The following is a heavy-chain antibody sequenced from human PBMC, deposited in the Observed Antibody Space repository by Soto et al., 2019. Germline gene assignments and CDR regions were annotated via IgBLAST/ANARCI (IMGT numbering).Heavy chain of an antibody. CDR2: ISGSGGST. Sequence: GGSLRLSCAASGFTFSSYAMSLVRQAPGKGLEWVSAISGSGGSTYYADSVKGRFTISRDNSKNTLYLQMNSLRAEDTAVYYCAKTADFWSGYPTHFFYWGQGTLVTSPQ. J-gene: IGHJ4*02. D-gene: IGHD3-3*01. CDR1: GFTFSSYA. V-gene: IGHV3-23*01. CDR3: AKTADFWSGYPTHFFY.